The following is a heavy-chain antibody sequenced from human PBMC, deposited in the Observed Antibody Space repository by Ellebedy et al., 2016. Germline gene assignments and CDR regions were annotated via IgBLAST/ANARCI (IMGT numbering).Heavy chain of an antibody. D-gene: IGHD6-19*01. J-gene: IGHJ5*02. Sequence: GESLKISCAASRFMIRPYAIHWVRQAPGKGLEWVALITYSGQNQYYADSVKGRVTISRDNSKNTLYLNMNSLRVEDTAVYFCARGVGGSRGRIDPWGRGTLVAVSS. CDR2: ITYSGQNQ. CDR3: ARGVGGSRGRIDP. CDR1: RFMIRPYA. V-gene: IGHV3-30*01.